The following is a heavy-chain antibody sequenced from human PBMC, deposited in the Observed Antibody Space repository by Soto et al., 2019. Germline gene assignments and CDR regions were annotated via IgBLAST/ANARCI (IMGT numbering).Heavy chain of an antibody. Sequence: QVQLVQSGAEVKKPGASVKVSCKASGYTFTSYDINWVRQATGQGLEWMGWMNPNSGNTGYAQKCQGTVTMTSNTSISTAYMELSSLRSEDTAIYYCASRGYSSSGYYYHYYGMDVWGQGTTVTVSS. J-gene: IGHJ6*02. CDR3: ASRGYSSSGYYYHYYGMDV. V-gene: IGHV1-8*01. D-gene: IGHD6-13*01. CDR2: MNPNSGNT. CDR1: GYTFTSYD.